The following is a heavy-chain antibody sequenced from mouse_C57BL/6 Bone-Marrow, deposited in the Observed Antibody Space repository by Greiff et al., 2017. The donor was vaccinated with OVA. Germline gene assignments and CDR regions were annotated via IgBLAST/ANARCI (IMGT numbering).Heavy chain of an antibody. Sequence: VQLQQSGAELVRPGASVTLSCKASGYTFTDYEMHWVKQTPVHGLEWIGAIDPETGGTAYNQKFKGTAILTAAISSSTAYMQLRSLTSEDSAVYSCTRCSSNYYAMDYWGQGTSVTVSS. CDR1: GYTFTDYE. J-gene: IGHJ4*01. D-gene: IGHD2-5*01. V-gene: IGHV1-15*01. CDR3: TRCSSNYYAMDY. CDR2: IDPETGGT.